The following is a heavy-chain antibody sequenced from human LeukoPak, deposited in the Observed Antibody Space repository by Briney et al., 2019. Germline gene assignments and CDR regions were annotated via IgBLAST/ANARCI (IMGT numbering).Heavy chain of an antibody. CDR2: ISGSGGST. V-gene: IGHV3-23*01. Sequence: GGSLRLSCAASGFTFSSYAMSWVRQAPGKGLEWVSAISGSGGSTYYADSVKGRFTISRDNSKNTLYLQMNSLRAEDTAVYYCAKDPWGYSSSQDAFDIWGQGTMVTVPS. CDR1: GFTFSSYA. J-gene: IGHJ3*02. D-gene: IGHD6-6*01. CDR3: AKDPWGYSSSQDAFDI.